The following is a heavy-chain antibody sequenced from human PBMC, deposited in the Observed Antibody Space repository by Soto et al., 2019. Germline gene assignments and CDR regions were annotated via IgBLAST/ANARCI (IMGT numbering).Heavy chain of an antibody. CDR1: GFTFSGYG. CDR2: ISHDGDKK. Sequence: VQLGESGGGVVQPGRSLRLSCAASGFTFSGYGLHWVRQAPGKGLEWVAVISHDGDKKYYADSVKGRFTISRDNSKNTLYLQMNSLAAEDTAVYFCAKVTDYWVQGTLVTVSS. J-gene: IGHJ4*02. CDR3: AKVTDY. V-gene: IGHV3-30*18.